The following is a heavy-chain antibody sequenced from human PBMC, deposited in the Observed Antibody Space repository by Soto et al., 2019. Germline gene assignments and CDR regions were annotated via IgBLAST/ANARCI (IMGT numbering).Heavy chain of an antibody. Sequence: LRLSCAASGFTFSSYGMHWVRQAPGKGLEWVAVISYDGSNKYYADSVKGRFTISRDNSKNTLYLQMNSLRAEDTAVYYCAKVESYCSGGSCPNWFDPWGQGTLVTVSS. CDR1: GFTFSSYG. J-gene: IGHJ5*02. CDR3: AKVESYCSGGSCPNWFDP. CDR2: ISYDGSNK. D-gene: IGHD2-15*01. V-gene: IGHV3-30*18.